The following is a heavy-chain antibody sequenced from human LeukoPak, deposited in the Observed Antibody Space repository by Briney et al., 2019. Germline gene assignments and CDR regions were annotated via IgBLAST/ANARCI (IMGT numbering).Heavy chain of an antibody. CDR3: AKGVFGVNRAFDY. CDR1: GFTFNTCA. J-gene: IGHJ4*02. D-gene: IGHD3-3*01. Sequence: GGSLRLSCEASGFTFNTCAMSWVRQAPGKGLEWVSAISESGSGTYYADSVKGRFTISRDNSKNTLYLQMNSRRVDDTALYYCAKGVFGVNRAFDYWGQGTLVTVSS. CDR2: ISESGSGT. V-gene: IGHV3-23*01.